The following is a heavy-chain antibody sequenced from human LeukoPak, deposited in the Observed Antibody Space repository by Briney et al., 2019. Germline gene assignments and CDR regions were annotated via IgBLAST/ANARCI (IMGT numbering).Heavy chain of an antibody. CDR1: GFTFSSYS. CDR3: ARAISGSYLEFVDY. V-gene: IGHV3-21*01. D-gene: IGHD3-10*01. J-gene: IGHJ4*02. Sequence: PGGSLRLSCAASGFTFSSYSMNWVRQAPGKGLEWVSSISSSSSYIYYADSVKGRFTISRDNAKNSLYLQMNSLRAEDTAVYYCARAISGSYLEFVDYWGQGTLVTVSS. CDR2: ISSSSSYI.